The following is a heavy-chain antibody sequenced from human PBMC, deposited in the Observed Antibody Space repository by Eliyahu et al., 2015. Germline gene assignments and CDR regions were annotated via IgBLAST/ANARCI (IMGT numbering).Heavy chain of an antibody. CDR3: ARGHPSGWYDY. CDR2: ISYDGSNK. CDR1: GFTFSSYA. D-gene: IGHD6-19*01. J-gene: IGHJ4*02. V-gene: IGHV3-30-3*01. Sequence: QLVESGGGVVQPGRSLRLSCAASGFTFSSYAMHWVRQAPGKGLEWVAVISYDGSNKYYADSVKGRFTISRDNSKNTLYLQMNSLRAEDTAVYYCARGHPSGWYDYWGQGTLVTVSS.